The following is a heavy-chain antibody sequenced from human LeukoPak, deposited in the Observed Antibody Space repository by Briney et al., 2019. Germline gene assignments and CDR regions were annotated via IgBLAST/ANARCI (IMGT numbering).Heavy chain of an antibody. Sequence: ASVKVSCKASGYTFTGYYMHWVRQAPGQGLEWMGWINPNSGGTNYAQKFQGRVTMTRDTSISTAYMELSRLRSDDTAVYYCAXXXXXXXXXSKEYAFDIWGQGTMVTVSS. D-gene: IGHD3-10*01. CDR1: GYTFTGYY. V-gene: IGHV1-2*02. CDR3: AXXXXXXXXXSKEYAFDI. J-gene: IGHJ3*02. CDR2: INPNSGGT.